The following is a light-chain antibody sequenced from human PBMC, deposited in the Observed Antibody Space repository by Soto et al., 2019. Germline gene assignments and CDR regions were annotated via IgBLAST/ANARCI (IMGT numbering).Light chain of an antibody. J-gene: IGKJ4*01. CDR1: QSVSNNY. Sequence: EIVMTQSPATLSVSPGERATLSCRASQSVSNNYLAWYQQKPGQAPRLLIYGASNRATGIPDRFSGSGSGTDFTLTISSLQSEDFAVYYCQQRSSWPLTFGGGTKVDIK. V-gene: IGKV3D-20*02. CDR3: QQRSSWPLT. CDR2: GAS.